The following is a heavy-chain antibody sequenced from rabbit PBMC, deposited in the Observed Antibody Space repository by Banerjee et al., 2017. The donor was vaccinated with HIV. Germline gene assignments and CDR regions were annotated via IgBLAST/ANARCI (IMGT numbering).Heavy chain of an antibody. J-gene: IGHJ3*01. CDR2: INTSTGNP. D-gene: IGHD3-1*01. V-gene: IGHV1S45*01. CDR3: VRGSIRGTDYNL. Sequence: QQQLVESGGGLVKPGASLTLTCKASGFSFSNKYVMCWVRQAPGKGLEWIACINTSTGNPFSASGAKGRFPIPRHNAQNTLYLQLNSLTAADTATYFCVRGSIRGTDYNLWGQGT. CDR1: GFSFSNKYV.